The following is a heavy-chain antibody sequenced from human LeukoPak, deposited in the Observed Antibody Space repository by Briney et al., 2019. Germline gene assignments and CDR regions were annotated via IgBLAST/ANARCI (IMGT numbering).Heavy chain of an antibody. Sequence: PGGSLRLSCAASGFTFSTYSMNWVRQAPGKGLEWVSSIASTSTYIYYADSLKGRFTISRDNAKNSLYLQMNSLRAEDTALYYCAKDINPAFIVGATGSGGFDYWGQGTLVTVSS. D-gene: IGHD1-26*01. CDR2: IASTSTYI. V-gene: IGHV3-21*04. J-gene: IGHJ4*02. CDR1: GFTFSTYS. CDR3: AKDINPAFIVGATGSGGFDY.